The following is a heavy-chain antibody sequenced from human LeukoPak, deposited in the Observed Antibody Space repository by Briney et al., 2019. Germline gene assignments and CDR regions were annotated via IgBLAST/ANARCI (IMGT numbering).Heavy chain of an antibody. CDR1: GGSFSGYY. CDR2: INHSGST. V-gene: IGHV4-34*01. J-gene: IGHJ4*02. D-gene: IGHD3-22*01. Sequence: SETLSLTCAVYGGSFSGYYWSWIRQLPGKGLEWIGEINHSGSTNYNPSLKSRVTISVDTSKNQFSLKLSSVTAADTAVYYCAKDLSSYYYDSSGDFYYFDYWGQGTLVTVSS. CDR3: AKDLSSYYYDSSGDFYYFDY.